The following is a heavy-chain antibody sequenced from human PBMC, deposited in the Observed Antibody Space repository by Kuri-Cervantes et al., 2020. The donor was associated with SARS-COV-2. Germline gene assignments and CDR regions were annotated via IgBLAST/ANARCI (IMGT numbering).Heavy chain of an antibody. CDR2: IYYSGST. Sequence: SETLSLTCTVSGGSISSSSYYWGWIRQPPGKGLEWIGSIYYSGSTYYNPSLKSRVTISVDTSKNQFSLKLSSVTAAGTAVYYCRYSGWSGPYYYYMDVWGKGTTVTVSS. J-gene: IGHJ6*03. V-gene: IGHV4-39*01. CDR3: RYSGWSGPYYYYMDV. D-gene: IGHD3-3*01. CDR1: GGSISSSSYY.